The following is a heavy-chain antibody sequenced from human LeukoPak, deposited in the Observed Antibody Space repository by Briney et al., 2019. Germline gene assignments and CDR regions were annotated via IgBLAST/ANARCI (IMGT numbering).Heavy chain of an antibody. J-gene: IGHJ4*02. CDR1: GGSVSSGSYY. D-gene: IGHD6-19*01. CDR2: IYYSGST. Sequence: ASETLSLTCTVSGGSVSSGSYYWSWIRQPPGKGLEWIGYIYYSGSTNYNPSLKSRVTISVDTSKNQFSLKLSSVTAADTAVYYCARGTSGWFEYWGQGTLVTVSS. V-gene: IGHV4-61*01. CDR3: ARGTSGWFEY.